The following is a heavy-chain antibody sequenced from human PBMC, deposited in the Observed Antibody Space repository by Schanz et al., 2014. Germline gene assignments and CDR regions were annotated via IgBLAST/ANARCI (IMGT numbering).Heavy chain of an antibody. D-gene: IGHD3-10*01. CDR2: ISGNGGST. Sequence: EAQLLDSGGGLVQPGGSLRLSCAASGFTFSSYAMSWVRQAPGKGLEWVSAISGNGGSTYYADSVKGRFTISRDNSKNTLYLQMNSLRAEDTAVYYCAKGRFGELSAFDIWGQGTMVTVSS. CDR1: GFTFSSYA. V-gene: IGHV3-23*01. CDR3: AKGRFGELSAFDI. J-gene: IGHJ3*02.